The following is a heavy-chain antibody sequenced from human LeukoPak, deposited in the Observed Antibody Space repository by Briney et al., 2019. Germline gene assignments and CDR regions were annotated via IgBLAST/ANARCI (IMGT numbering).Heavy chain of an antibody. V-gene: IGHV1-18*01. CDR2: SSAYNGNT. D-gene: IGHD6-19*01. J-gene: IGHJ3*02. CDR1: GYTFTSYG. CDR3: ARFGLGKHIEVAGIPFDI. Sequence: GASVKVSCKASGYTFTSYGISWVRQAPGQGLEGMGWSSAYNGNTNYAQKLQGRVTMTTDTSTSTAYMELRSLRSDDTAVYYCARFGLGKHIEVAGIPFDIWGQGTMVTVSS.